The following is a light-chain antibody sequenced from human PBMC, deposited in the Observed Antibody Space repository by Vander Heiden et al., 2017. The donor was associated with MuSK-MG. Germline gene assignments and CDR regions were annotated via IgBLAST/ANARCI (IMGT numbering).Light chain of an antibody. Sequence: SYVLTQPPSVSVAPGPTGRITCGGNNIGSKSVHWYQQKPGQAPVLVVYDDSDRRSGIPERFSGSNSGNTATLTNSRVEAGDEADYYCQVGDRSSDQVVFGGGTKL. CDR2: DDS. CDR1: NIGSKS. V-gene: IGLV3-21*02. CDR3: QVGDRSSDQVV. J-gene: IGLJ2*01.